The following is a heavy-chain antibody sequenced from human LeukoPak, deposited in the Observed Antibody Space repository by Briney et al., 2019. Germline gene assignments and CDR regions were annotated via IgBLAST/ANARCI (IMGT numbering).Heavy chain of an antibody. V-gene: IGHV4-61*02. CDR3: ARSGFGKPYYYYMDV. Sequence: SQTLSLTCTVSGGSISSGTYYWSWIRQPAGTGLEWIGRINTSGATNYNPSLKSRVTMSVDTSKNQFSLRLSSVTAADTAMYYCARSGFGKPYYYYMDVWGKGTTVTVSS. D-gene: IGHD3-22*01. CDR1: GGSISSGTYY. J-gene: IGHJ6*03. CDR2: INTSGAT.